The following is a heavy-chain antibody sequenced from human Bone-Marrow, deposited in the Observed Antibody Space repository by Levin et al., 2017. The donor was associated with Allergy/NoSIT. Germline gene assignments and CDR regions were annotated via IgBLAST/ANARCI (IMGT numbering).Heavy chain of an antibody. J-gene: IGHJ4*02. Sequence: SCAASGFTFSIYGMSWVRQAPGKGLEWVSAISGSGGTTYHADSVKGRFTISRDNSKNTLYLQMNSLGADDTAIYYCAKHRLKEGEGGPGYFDYWGQGTLVTVAS. D-gene: IGHD3-10*01. CDR3: AKHRLKEGEGGPGYFDY. CDR1: GFTFSIYG. V-gene: IGHV3-23*01. CDR2: ISGSGGTT.